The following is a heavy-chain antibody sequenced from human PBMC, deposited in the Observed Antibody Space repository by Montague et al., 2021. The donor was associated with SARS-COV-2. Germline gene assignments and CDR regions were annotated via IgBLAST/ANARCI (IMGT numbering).Heavy chain of an antibody. V-gene: IGHV3-13*05. J-gene: IGHJ6*04. CDR1: GFTFSNFD. D-gene: IGHD1-1*01. Sequence: SLRLSCAASGFTFSNFDMNRCRRPGAQALNGGAHVCTPVNLDSRISVYARFTISRENAKNSLYLQMNSLRAGDTAVYYCARDAGYFYYYGMDVWGKGT. CDR3: ARDAGYFYYYGMDV. CDR2: VCTPVNL.